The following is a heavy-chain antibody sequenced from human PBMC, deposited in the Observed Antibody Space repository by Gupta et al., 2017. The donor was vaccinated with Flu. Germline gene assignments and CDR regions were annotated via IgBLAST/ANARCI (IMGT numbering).Heavy chain of an antibody. V-gene: IGHV3-21*01. D-gene: IGHD2-15*01. CDR3: AIDLCGGGSCKPDD. CDR2: FSSSSSFI. J-gene: IGHJ4*02. Sequence: SRYSMNWVRKAAGKGLEGVSSFSSSSSFIYDEDSGKGRFTISRDNAKKAMYMQMKRLRAEDTAVYYFAIDLCGGGSCKPDDWGQGTMVTVSS. CDR1: SRYS.